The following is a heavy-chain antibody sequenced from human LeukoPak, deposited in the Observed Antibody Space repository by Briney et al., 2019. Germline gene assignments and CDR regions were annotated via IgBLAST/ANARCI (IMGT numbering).Heavy chain of an antibody. J-gene: IGHJ4*02. V-gene: IGHV3-11*04. CDR3: ARGYYDSSGYYYSPAKFDY. Sequence: PGGSLRLSCAASGFTFSDYYMSWIRQAPGKGLEWVSYISSSSSTIYYADSVKGRFTISRDNAKDSLYLQMNSLRAEDTAVYYCARGYYDSSGYYYSPAKFDYWGQGTLVTVSS. D-gene: IGHD3-22*01. CDR2: ISSSSSTI. CDR1: GFTFSDYY.